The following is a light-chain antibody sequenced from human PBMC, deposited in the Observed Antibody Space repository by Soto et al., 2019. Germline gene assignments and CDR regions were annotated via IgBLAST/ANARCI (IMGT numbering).Light chain of an antibody. V-gene: IGLV2-8*01. Sequence: QSALTQPPSASGSPGQSVTISCTGTSSDVGNYNYVSWYQQHPGKAPKLIIYEVSYRPSGVPDRFSGSKSDNTASLTVSGLQAEDEADYYCNSYGGRNNYVFGTGTKLTVL. J-gene: IGLJ1*01. CDR1: SSDVGNYNY. CDR2: EVS. CDR3: NSYGGRNNYV.